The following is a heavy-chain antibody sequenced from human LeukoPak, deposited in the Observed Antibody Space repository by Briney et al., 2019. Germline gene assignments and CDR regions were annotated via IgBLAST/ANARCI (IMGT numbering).Heavy chain of an antibody. CDR2: ISSSGSTI. CDR3: ARDGDGPSSGNYDILTGYPDY. V-gene: IGHV3-48*03. J-gene: IGHJ4*02. CDR1: GFTFSSYE. D-gene: IGHD3-9*01. Sequence: GGSLRLSCAASGFTFSSYEMNWVRQAPGKGLEWVSYISSSGSTIYYADSVKGRFTISRDNAKNSLYLQMNSLRAEDTAVYYCARDGDGPSSGNYDILTGYPDYWGQGTLVTVSS.